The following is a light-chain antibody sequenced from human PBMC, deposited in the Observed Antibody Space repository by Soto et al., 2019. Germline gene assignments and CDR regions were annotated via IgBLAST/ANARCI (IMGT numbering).Light chain of an antibody. CDR2: EVS. J-gene: IGLJ2*01. Sequence: QSVLTQPASVSGSPGQSVTISCTGTSSDVGAYNFVSWYQQHPGKAPKLMIYEVSDRPSGVSNRFSGSKSGNTASLTISGLQAEDEADYYCSAWDDSLTGVIFGGGTQLTVL. V-gene: IGLV2-14*01. CDR1: SSDVGAYNF. CDR3: SAWDDSLTGVI.